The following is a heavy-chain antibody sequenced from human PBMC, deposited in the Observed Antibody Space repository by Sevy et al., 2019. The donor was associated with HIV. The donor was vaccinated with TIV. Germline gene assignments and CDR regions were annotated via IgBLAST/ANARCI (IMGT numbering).Heavy chain of an antibody. CDR2: ISYDGSNK. V-gene: IGHV3-30*04. D-gene: IGHD1-26*01. J-gene: IGHJ3*02. CDR3: ARSGGSAFDI. Sequence: GGSLRLSCAASGFTFSSYAMHWVRQAPGKGLEWVAVISYDGSNKYYADSGKGRFTISRDNSKNTLYLQMNSLRAEDTAVYYCARSGGSAFDIWGQGTMVTVSS. CDR1: GFTFSSYA.